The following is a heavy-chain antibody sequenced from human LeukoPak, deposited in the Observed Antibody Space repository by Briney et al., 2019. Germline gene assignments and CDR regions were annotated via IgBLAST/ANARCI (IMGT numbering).Heavy chain of an antibody. CDR2: INDSGRI. D-gene: IGHD1-7*01. CDR3: ARRWNYGRNYYIDV. J-gene: IGHJ6*03. Sequence: ETLSLTSAVYGGSFSNYYWSWIRQPPGKGLEWIGEINDSGRIHYNPSLMSRVTVSVDTSKNQFSLRLTSVTATDTAVYYCARRWNYGRNYYIDVWGNGATVSVSS. V-gene: IGHV4-34*01. CDR1: GGSFSNYY.